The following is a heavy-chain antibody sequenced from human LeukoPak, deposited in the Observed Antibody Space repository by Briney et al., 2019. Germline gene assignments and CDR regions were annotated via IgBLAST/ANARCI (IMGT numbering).Heavy chain of an antibody. D-gene: IGHD1-26*01. CDR2: IYTSGST. V-gene: IGHV4-4*07. CDR3: ARLPTSPLAATGWFDP. CDR1: GGSISSYY. J-gene: IGHJ5*02. Sequence: SETLSLTCTVSGGSISSYYWSWIRQPAGKGLEWIGRIYTSGSTNYNPSLKSRVTISVDTSKNQFSLKLSSVTAADTAVYYCARLPTSPLAATGWFDPWGQGTLVTVSS.